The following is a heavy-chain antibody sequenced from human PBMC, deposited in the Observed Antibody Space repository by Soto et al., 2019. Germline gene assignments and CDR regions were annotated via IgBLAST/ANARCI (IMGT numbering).Heavy chain of an antibody. CDR1: GYTFTSYG. CDR3: ARGYSSSFPYYYGMDV. Sequence: GASVKVSCKASGYTFTSYGISWVRQAPGQGLEWMGWISAYNGNTNYAQKLQGRVTMTTDTSTSTAYMELRSLRSDDTAVYYCARGYSSSFPYYYGMDVWGQGTTVTVSS. J-gene: IGHJ6*02. CDR2: ISAYNGNT. V-gene: IGHV1-18*04. D-gene: IGHD6-6*01.